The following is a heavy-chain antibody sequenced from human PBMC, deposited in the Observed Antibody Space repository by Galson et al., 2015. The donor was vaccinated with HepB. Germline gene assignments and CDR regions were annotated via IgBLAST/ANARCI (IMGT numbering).Heavy chain of an antibody. Sequence: SLRLSCAASGFTFSSYGMHWVRQAPGKGLEWVAVISYDGSNKYYADSVNGRFTISRDNSKNTLYLQMNSLRAEDAAVYYCAKSQGPYYYDRSFDYWGQGTLVTVPS. J-gene: IGHJ4*02. CDR3: AKSQGPYYYDRSFDY. CDR1: GFTFSSYG. V-gene: IGHV3-30*18. CDR2: ISYDGSNK. D-gene: IGHD3-22*01.